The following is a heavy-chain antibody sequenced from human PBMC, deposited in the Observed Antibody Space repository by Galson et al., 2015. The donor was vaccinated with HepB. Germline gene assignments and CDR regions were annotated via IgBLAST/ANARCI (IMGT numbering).Heavy chain of an antibody. Sequence: SETLSLTCSVSGDSISNYYWSWIREAPGKGLEWIGYIHHTGSTNYIPSLKSRVAISVDASRNHFSLKLSSVTAADAAVYYCARGTYGTFDDWGQGTLVTVSS. CDR3: ARGTYGTFDD. CDR2: IHHTGST. V-gene: IGHV4-59*01. D-gene: IGHD1-1*01. J-gene: IGHJ4*02. CDR1: GDSISNYY.